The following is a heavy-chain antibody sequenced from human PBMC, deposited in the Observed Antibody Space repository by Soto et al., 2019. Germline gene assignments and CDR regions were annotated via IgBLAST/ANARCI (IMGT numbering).Heavy chain of an antibody. J-gene: IGHJ4*02. V-gene: IGHV3-30-3*01. CDR1: GFTFSSYA. CDR3: ARSTPYDFWSGYQLDY. D-gene: IGHD3-3*01. CDR2: ISYDGSNK. Sequence: QVQLVESGGGVVQPGRSLRLSCAASGFTFSSYAMHWVRQAPGKGLEWVAVISYDGSNKYYADSVKGRFTISRDNSKNTLYLQMNSLRAEDTAVYYCARSTPYDFWSGYQLDYWGQGTLVTVSS.